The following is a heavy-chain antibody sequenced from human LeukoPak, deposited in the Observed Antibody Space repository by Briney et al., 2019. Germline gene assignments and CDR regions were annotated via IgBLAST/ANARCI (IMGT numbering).Heavy chain of an antibody. CDR1: GFDFSVSS. V-gene: IGHV3-30*04. CDR2: MSFDGTTK. CDR3: ARQAIRGVNSWFDP. D-gene: IGHD3-10*01. Sequence: GGTLRLSCAASGFDFSVSSMHWVRQAPGKGLEWVAVMSFDGTTKLYPHSLNGRFTISRDNSKHTVYLQMRSLRPEDTAVYFCARQAIRGVNSWFDPWGQGTLVHVSP. J-gene: IGHJ5*02.